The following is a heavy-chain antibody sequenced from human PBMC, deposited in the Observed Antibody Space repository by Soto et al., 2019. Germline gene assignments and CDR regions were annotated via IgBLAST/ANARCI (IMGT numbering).Heavy chain of an antibody. J-gene: IGHJ6*02. CDR1: GFTFSSYA. D-gene: IGHD2-2*01. V-gene: IGHV3-30-3*01. CDR3: ARDSSSRYYYYGMDV. CDR2: ISYDGSNK. Sequence: QVQLVESGGGVVQPGRSLRLSCAASGFTFSSYAMHWVRQAPGKGLEWVAVISYDGSNKYYADSVKGRFTISRDNSKNTLYRQMNSLRAEDTAVYYCARDSSSRYYYYGMDVWGQGTTVTVSS.